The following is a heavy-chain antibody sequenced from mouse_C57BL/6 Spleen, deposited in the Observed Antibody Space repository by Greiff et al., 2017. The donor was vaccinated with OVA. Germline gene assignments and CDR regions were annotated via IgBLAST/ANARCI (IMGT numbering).Heavy chain of an antibody. CDR1: GYTFTDYN. Sequence: EVQLVESGPELVKPGASVKMSCKASGYTFTDYNMHWVKQSHGKSLEWIGYINPNNGGTSYNQKFKGKATLTVNKSSSTAYMELRSLTSEDSAVYYCAYYYGSSYQYFDVWGTGTTVTVSS. V-gene: IGHV1-22*01. CDR3: AYYYGSSYQYFDV. J-gene: IGHJ1*03. D-gene: IGHD1-1*01. CDR2: INPNNGGT.